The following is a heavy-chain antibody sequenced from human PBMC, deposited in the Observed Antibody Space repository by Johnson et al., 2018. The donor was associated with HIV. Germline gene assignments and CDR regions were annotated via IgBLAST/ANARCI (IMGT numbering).Heavy chain of an antibody. D-gene: IGHD3-22*01. CDR2: ISYDGSNK. CDR1: GFTFSSYA. J-gene: IGHJ3*02. Sequence: QVQLVESGGGVVQPGGSLRLSCEASGFTFSSYAMHWVRQAPGKGLEWVAVISYDGSNKYYADSVKGRFTISSDNSKNTLSLHMNSLIAEDTAVFYCARTPRPYYYDSSDGAFDIWGQGTMVTVSS. CDR3: ARTPRPYYYDSSDGAFDI. V-gene: IGHV3-30*19.